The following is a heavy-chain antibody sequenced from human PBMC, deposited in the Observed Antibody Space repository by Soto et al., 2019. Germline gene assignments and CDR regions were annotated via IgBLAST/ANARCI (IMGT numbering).Heavy chain of an antibody. CDR2: IYPGDSDT. CDR1: GYSFTNYW. V-gene: IGHV5-51*01. CDR3: ARSRITGTTWSFDY. J-gene: IGHJ4*02. D-gene: IGHD1-20*01. Sequence: GESLKISCKASGYSFTNYWIGWVRQMPGKGLEWMGIIYPGDSDTRYSPSFQGQVTISVDKSINTAYLRWSSLKASDTAMYYCARSRITGTTWSFDYWGQGAQVTVSS.